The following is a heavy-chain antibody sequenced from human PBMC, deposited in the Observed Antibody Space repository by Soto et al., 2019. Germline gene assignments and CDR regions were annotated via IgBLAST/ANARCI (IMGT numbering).Heavy chain of an antibody. D-gene: IGHD1-26*01. J-gene: IGHJ4*02. CDR3: ARGGWCSGNYCPLDY. CDR1: GFTFSNYW. CDR2: LNSDGSST. Sequence: EVQLVESGGGLVQPGGSLRLSCAASGFTFSNYWMHWVGQAPGKGLVWVSHLNSDGSSTSYAESVKGRFTIARNNAKNTLYLQMNSLRSEDTAVYYCARGGWCSGNYCPLDYWGQGTLGTVSS. V-gene: IGHV3-74*01.